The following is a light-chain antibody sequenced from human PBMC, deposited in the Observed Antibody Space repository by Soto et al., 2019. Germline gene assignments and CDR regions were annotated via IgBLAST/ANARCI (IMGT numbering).Light chain of an antibody. CDR1: QTVGSN. J-gene: IGKJ5*01. V-gene: IGKV3D-15*01. CDR2: GAS. CDR3: QQYNNCPIT. Sequence: EIVLTQSPDTLSVSPGERATLSCRASQTVGSNLAWYQQKPGQAPRLLIYGASTRASDTPARFSGSGSVTEFALTISSLQSEDFAVYYCQQYNNCPITFGQGTRLENK.